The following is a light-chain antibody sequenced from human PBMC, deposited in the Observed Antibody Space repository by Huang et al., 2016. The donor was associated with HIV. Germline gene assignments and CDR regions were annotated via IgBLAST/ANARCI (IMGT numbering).Light chain of an antibody. CDR3: QQANSFPLIT. V-gene: IGKV1-12*01. Sequence: DIQMTQSPSFVSASVGDRVTINRRASQGISSWLAWYQQKPGKAPKLLIYAASSLQSGVPTRCSGGGCGREFSLTISDLQPDDFATYFCQQANSFPLITFGQGTRLDIK. CDR2: AAS. J-gene: IGKJ5*01. CDR1: QGISSW.